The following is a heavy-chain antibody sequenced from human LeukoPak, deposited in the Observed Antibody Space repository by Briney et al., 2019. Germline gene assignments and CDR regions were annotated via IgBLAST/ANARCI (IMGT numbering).Heavy chain of an antibody. Sequence: ASVKVSCKASGYTFTSYYMHWVRQAPGQGLEWMGIINPSGGSTSSAQKFQGRVTMTTDTSTSTAYMELRSLRSDDTAVYYCARDLTHRRNYDSSGNQIVSAFWGQGTLVTVSS. V-gene: IGHV1-46*01. CDR1: GYTFTSYY. CDR2: INPSGGST. J-gene: IGHJ4*02. D-gene: IGHD3-22*01. CDR3: ARDLTHRRNYDSSGNQIVSAF.